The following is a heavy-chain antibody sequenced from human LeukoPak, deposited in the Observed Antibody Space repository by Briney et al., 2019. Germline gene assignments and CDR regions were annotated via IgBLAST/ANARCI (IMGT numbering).Heavy chain of an antibody. Sequence: GGSLRLSCAASGFTFSSYAMSWVRQTPEKGLEWVAAITDSGGDTFHADSVKGRVAISRANSRDTLYLQMNSLRVEDTAVYYCVKGSTTSRPYYFDHWGQGALVTVSS. CDR2: ITDSGGDT. CDR1: GFTFSSYA. J-gene: IGHJ4*02. CDR3: VKGSTTSRPYYFDH. D-gene: IGHD1-1*01. V-gene: IGHV3-23*01.